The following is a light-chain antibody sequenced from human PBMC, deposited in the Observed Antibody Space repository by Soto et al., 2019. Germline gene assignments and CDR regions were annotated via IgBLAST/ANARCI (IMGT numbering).Light chain of an antibody. CDR2: EVS. V-gene: IGLV2-14*01. J-gene: IGLJ1*01. CDR3: SSFTSSSTDV. CDR1: SSDVGGHNY. Sequence: QSVLTQPASVSGSPGQSITISCTGTSSDVGGHNYVSWYQQHPDKAPKVMIFEVSNRPSGVSNRFSGSKSGNTASLTISGLQAEDEADYYCSSFTSSSTDVFGTGTKVTVL.